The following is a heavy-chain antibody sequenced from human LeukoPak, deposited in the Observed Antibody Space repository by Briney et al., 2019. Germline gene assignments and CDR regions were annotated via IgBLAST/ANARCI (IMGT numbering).Heavy chain of an antibody. J-gene: IGHJ3*02. V-gene: IGHV4-59*12. Sequence: SETLSLTCTVSGGSISSYYWSWIRQPPGKGLEWIGYIYYSGSTNYNPSLKSRVTISVDTSKNQFSLKLSSVTAADTAVYYCARMRYYDSSGTDAFDIWGQGTMVTVSS. D-gene: IGHD3-22*01. CDR3: ARMRYYDSSGTDAFDI. CDR2: IYYSGST. CDR1: GGSISSYY.